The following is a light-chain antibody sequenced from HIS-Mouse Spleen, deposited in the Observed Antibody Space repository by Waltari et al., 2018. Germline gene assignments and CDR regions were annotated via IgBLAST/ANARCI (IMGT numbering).Light chain of an antibody. CDR3: CSYAGSSTFEV. CDR2: EGS. Sequence: QSALTQPASVSGSPGQSITISCTGTSSDVWSYTLVSWYQQPTGKAPKRMIYEGSKRPSGVSNRFSGSKSGNTASLTISGLQAEDEADYYCCSYAGSSTFEVFGGGTKLTVL. CDR1: SSDVWSYTL. J-gene: IGLJ2*01. V-gene: IGLV2-23*03.